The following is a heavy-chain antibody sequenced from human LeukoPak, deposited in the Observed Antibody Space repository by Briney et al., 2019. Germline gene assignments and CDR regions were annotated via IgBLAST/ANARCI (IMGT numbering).Heavy chain of an antibody. Sequence: SETLSLTCAVYGGFFSGYYWSWIRQPPGKGLEWIGEINHSGSTNYNPSLKSRVTISVDTSKNQFSLKLSSVTAADTAVYYCARGGTYSSGWYNWFDPWGQGTLVTVSS. J-gene: IGHJ5*02. V-gene: IGHV4-34*01. CDR1: GGFFSGYY. CDR3: ARGGTYSSGWYNWFDP. CDR2: INHSGST. D-gene: IGHD3-22*01.